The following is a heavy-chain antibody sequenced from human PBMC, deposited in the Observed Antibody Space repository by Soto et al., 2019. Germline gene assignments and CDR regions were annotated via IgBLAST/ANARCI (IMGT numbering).Heavy chain of an antibody. CDR3: AREVPFSYGYTLFDY. J-gene: IGHJ4*02. D-gene: IGHD5-18*01. CDR1: GGSMRNSY. V-gene: IGHV4-4*08. CDR2: IFTTGST. Sequence: QVQLQESGPGLVKPSETLSLTCTVSGGSMRNSYWSWIRQSPGKGLEWIGYIFTTGSTKYNPSLRSRVTISLDTSKTQFSLQLNSVTAADTAMYYCAREVPFSYGYTLFDYWGQGTLVTVSS.